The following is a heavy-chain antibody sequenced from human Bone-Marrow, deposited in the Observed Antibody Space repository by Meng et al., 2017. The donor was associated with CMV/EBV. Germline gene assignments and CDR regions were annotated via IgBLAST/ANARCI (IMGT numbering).Heavy chain of an antibody. V-gene: IGHV4-39*07. CDR2: IYYSGST. D-gene: IGHD4-11*01. J-gene: IGHJ4*02. Sequence: GSLRLSCTVSGGSISSSSYYWGWIRKPPGKGLEWIGSIYYSGSTYYNPSLKSRVTISVDTSKNQFSLKLSSVTAADTAVYYCARVNYSNYYFDYWGQGTLVTVYS. CDR1: GGSISSSSYY. CDR3: ARVNYSNYYFDY.